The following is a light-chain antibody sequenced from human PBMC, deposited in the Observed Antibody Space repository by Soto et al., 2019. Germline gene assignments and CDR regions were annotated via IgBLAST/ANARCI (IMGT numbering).Light chain of an antibody. J-gene: IGKJ1*01. CDR2: WAS. CDR3: QQYYTTPVT. V-gene: IGKV4-1*01. CDR1: QSLLH. Sequence: DIVMTQSPDSLAVSLGERATINCKSSQSLLHLAWYQQKPGQPPKLLIYWASTRESGVPDPFSGSGYGTDFTLTISSLQAEDVAVYYCQQYYTTPVTFGQGTKVEIQ.